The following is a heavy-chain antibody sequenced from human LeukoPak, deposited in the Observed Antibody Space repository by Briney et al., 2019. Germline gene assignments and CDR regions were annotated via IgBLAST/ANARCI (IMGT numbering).Heavy chain of an antibody. CDR3: ARQHLNYDFWSGYYGRMDAFDI. D-gene: IGHD3-3*01. Sequence: PSETLSLTCTVSGGSISSNSYYWGWIRQPPGKGLEWIGSIYYSGSTYYNPSLKSRVTLSVDTSKNQFSLKLSSVTAADTAVYYCARQHLNYDFWSGYYGRMDAFDIWGQGTMVTVSS. CDR2: IYYSGST. CDR1: GGSISSNSYY. J-gene: IGHJ3*02. V-gene: IGHV4-39*01.